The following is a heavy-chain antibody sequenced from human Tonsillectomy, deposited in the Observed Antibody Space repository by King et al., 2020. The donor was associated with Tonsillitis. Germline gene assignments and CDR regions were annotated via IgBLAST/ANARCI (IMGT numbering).Heavy chain of an antibody. V-gene: IGHV5-51*01. CDR3: ARIAAARNWFDP. D-gene: IGHD6-13*01. CDR2: IYPGDSDT. CDR1: GYRFTSYW. J-gene: IGHJ5*02. Sequence: QLVQSGAEVKKPGESLKISCKGSGYRFTSYWIAWVRQMPGKGLEWMGIIYPGDSDTRYSPSFQGQVTISVDKSINTAYLQWNSLKASDTAMYYCARIAAARNWFDPWGQGTLVTVSS.